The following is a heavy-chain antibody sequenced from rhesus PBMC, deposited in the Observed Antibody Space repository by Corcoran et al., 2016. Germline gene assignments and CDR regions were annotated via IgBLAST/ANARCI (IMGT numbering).Heavy chain of an antibody. Sequence: QVILKESGPALVKPTQTLTLTCTFSGLSLSTSGMGVGGIRQPSRKTLEWLAHIYWDDDKRSRPSLKSRLTSSTDTSKDQLVQTMTNMDPVDTDTYYCARRRGGSWNAFGFWGQGLRVTVSS. V-gene: IGHV2-1*01. CDR2: IYWDDDK. D-gene: IGHD6-25*01. CDR3: ARRRGGSWNAFGF. CDR1: GLSLSTSGMG. J-gene: IGHJ3*01.